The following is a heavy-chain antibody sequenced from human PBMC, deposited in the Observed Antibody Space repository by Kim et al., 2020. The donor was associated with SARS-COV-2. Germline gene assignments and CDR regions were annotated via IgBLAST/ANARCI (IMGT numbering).Heavy chain of an antibody. J-gene: IGHJ4*02. D-gene: IGHD6-19*01. CDR2: ISYDGSNK. CDR1: GFTFSSYG. V-gene: IGHV3-30*18. CDR3: AKDPVGGGWARTLDY. Sequence: GGSLRLSCAASGFTFSSYGMHWVRQAPGKGLEWVAVISYDGSNKYYADSVKGRFTISRDNSKNTLYLQMNSLRAEDTAVYYCAKDPVGGGWARTLDYWGQGSLVTVSS.